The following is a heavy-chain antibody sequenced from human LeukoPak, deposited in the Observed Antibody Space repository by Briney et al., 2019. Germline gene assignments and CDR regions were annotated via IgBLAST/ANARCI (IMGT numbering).Heavy chain of an antibody. CDR2: MNPNSGNT. V-gene: IGHV1-8*01. D-gene: IGHD6-19*01. CDR1: GYTFTSYD. J-gene: IGHJ6*02. Sequence: GSVKVSCKASGYTFTSYDINWVRQATGQGLEWMGWMNPNSGNTGYAQKFQGRVTMTRNTSISTAYMELSSLRSEDTAVYYCARDWAVAGTYYGTDVWGQGTTVTVSS. CDR3: ARDWAVAGTYYGTDV.